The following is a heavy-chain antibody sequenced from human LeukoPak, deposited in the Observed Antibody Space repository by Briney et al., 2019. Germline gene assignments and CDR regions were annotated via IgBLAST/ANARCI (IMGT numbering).Heavy chain of an antibody. V-gene: IGHV4-39*07. CDR2: IYHSGST. J-gene: IGHJ4*02. CDR3: ARVTGYVMEDYFDY. CDR1: GGSIRSSTYY. Sequence: SETLSLTCTVSGGSIRSSTYYWGWIRQPPGKGLEWIGNIYHSGSTYYNPSLKSRVTISVDTSKNQFSLRLSSVTAADTAVYYCARVTGYVMEDYFDYWGQGTLVTVSS. D-gene: IGHD6-13*01.